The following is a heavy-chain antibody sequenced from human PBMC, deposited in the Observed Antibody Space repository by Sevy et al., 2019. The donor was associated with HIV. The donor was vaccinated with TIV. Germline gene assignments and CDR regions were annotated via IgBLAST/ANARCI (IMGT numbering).Heavy chain of an antibody. CDR1: GFTFSSYA. J-gene: IGHJ4*02. Sequence: GGSLRLSCAASGFTFSSYAMHWVRQAPGKGLEWVAVISYDGSNKYYADSVKGRFTNSRDNSKNTLYLQMNSLRAEDTAVYYCASYDSSGHNFDYWGQGTLVTVSS. CDR2: ISYDGSNK. V-gene: IGHV3-30-3*01. D-gene: IGHD3-22*01. CDR3: ASYDSSGHNFDY.